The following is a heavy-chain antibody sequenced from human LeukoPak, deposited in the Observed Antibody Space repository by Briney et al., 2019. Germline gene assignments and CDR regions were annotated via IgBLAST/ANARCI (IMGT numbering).Heavy chain of an antibody. V-gene: IGHV3-72*01. CDR1: GFTFSDHY. D-gene: IGHD6-19*01. Sequence: GGSLRLSCAASGFTFSDHYMDWVRQAPGKGLEWVGLIKNKANSYITEYAASVKGRFTISRDDSKNSLYLQMNSLKTEDTAVYYCARVVAGPYYYYYGMDVWGQGTTVTVSS. CDR2: IKNKANSYIT. J-gene: IGHJ6*02. CDR3: ARVVAGPYYYYYGMDV.